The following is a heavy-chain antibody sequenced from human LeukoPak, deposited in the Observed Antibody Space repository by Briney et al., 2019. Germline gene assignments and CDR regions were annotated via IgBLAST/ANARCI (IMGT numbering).Heavy chain of an antibody. CDR1: GFTFSSYA. J-gene: IGHJ3*02. V-gene: IGHV3-23*01. CDR2: ISDSSST. D-gene: IGHD3-22*01. Sequence: GGSLRLSCSASGFTFSSYAMSWVRQGPGKGLEWVSTISDSSSTYYVDPVKGRFTISRDNSKNTLNLQMNSLRVEDTALYYCARDYDSSGYSDAFDIWGQGTMVTVSS. CDR3: ARDYDSSGYSDAFDI.